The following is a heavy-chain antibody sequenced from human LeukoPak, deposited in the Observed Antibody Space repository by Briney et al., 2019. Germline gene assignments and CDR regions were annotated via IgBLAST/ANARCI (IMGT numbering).Heavy chain of an antibody. Sequence: SETLSLTCAVYGGSFSGYYWSWIRQPPGKGLEWIGEINHSGSTNYNPSLKSRVTISVDTSKNQFSLKLSSVTAADTAVYYCARAGWPYGMDVWGQGTTVTVSS. V-gene: IGHV4-34*01. D-gene: IGHD2-15*01. CDR1: GGSFSGYY. J-gene: IGHJ6*02. CDR2: INHSGST. CDR3: ARAGWPYGMDV.